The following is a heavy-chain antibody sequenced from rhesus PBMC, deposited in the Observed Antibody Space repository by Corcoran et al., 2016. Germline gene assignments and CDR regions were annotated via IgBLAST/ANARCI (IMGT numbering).Heavy chain of an antibody. CDR2: TYWDDDK. Sequence: QVTLKESGPALVKPTQTLPLTCTFSGFSLSTSGVGVGWIRQPSRKTLEWLAHTYWDDDKRYSTSLTSRITISKDTSKNQVVLTMTNMDPVDTATYYCARRRGGSWNAFDFWGQGLRVTVSS. J-gene: IGHJ3*01. CDR3: ARRRGGSWNAFDF. D-gene: IGHD6-25*01. V-gene: IGHV2-1*01. CDR1: GFSLSTSGVG.